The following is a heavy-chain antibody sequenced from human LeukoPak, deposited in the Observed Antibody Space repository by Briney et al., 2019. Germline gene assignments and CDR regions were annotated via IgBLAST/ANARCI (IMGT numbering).Heavy chain of an antibody. Sequence: PGGSLRLSCAASGFTFSSYAMSWVRQAPGKGLEWVSAISGSGGSTYYADSVKGRFTISRDNSKNTLYLQMNSLRAEDTAVYYCARSGAAPGLLGLSVTLYWGQGTLVTVSS. V-gene: IGHV3-23*01. CDR3: ARSGAAPGLLGLSVTLY. J-gene: IGHJ4*02. CDR2: ISGSGGST. CDR1: GFTFSSYA. D-gene: IGHD6-6*01.